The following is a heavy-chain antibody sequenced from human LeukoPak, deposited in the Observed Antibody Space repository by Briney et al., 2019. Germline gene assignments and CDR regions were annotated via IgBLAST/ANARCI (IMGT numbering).Heavy chain of an antibody. V-gene: IGHV3-23*01. CDR2: ISASGGST. J-gene: IGHJ4*02. CDR3: AKDYNGYDSY. D-gene: IGHD5-12*01. Sequence: GGSLRLSCAASGFTFSTYAMNWVRQAPGKGLEWVSTISASGGSTYYADSVQGRFTISRVNSKNTLYLQMNSLRAEDTALYYCAKDYNGYDSYWGQGTLVTVSS. CDR1: GFTFSTYA.